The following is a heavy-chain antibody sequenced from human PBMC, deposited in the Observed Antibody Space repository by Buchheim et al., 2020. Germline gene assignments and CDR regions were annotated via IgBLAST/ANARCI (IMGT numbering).Heavy chain of an antibody. V-gene: IGHV3-48*02. CDR1: GFTFSSSS. Sequence: EVQLVESGGGLVQPGGSLRLSCAASGFTFSSSSMNWVRQAPGKGLEGVSYISSSSSTIYYADSVKGRFTISRDNAKNSLYLQMYSLRDEDTAVYYCARPSVITLGGVIDDWGQGTL. J-gene: IGHJ4*02. D-gene: IGHD3-16*01. CDR3: ARPSVITLGGVIDD. CDR2: ISSSSSTI.